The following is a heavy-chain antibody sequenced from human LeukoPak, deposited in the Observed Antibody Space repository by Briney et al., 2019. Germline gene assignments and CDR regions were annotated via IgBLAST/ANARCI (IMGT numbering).Heavy chain of an antibody. J-gene: IGHJ6*02. CDR1: GLSVSSNY. V-gene: IGHV3-53*01. CDR3: ARDFGRDGSHMDV. CDR2: LNSGGST. Sequence: GGSLRLSCAASGLSVSSNYMSWVRQAPGKGLEWVSGLNSGGSTSYADSVRGRFTISRDNSKNTLYLRMNSLRAEDTAVYYCARDFGRDGSHMDVWGQGTTVTVSS. D-gene: IGHD5-24*01.